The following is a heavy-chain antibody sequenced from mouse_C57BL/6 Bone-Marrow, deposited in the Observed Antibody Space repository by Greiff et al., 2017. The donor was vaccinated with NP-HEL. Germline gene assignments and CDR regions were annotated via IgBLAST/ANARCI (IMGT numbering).Heavy chain of an antibody. CDR1: GYTFTSYW. CDR3: AMGSSGVVGYFDY. Sequence: VQLQQPGAELVRPGTSVKLSCKASGYTFTSYWMHWVKQRPGQGLEWIGVIDPSDSYTNYNQKFKGKATLTVDTSSTTAYMQLSSLTSEDSAVYYCAMGSSGVVGYFDYWGQGTTLTVSS. J-gene: IGHJ2*01. CDR2: IDPSDSYT. V-gene: IGHV1-59*01. D-gene: IGHD3-2*02.